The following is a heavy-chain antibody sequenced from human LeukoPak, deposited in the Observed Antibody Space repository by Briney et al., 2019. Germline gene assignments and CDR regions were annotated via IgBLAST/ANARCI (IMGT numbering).Heavy chain of an antibody. Sequence: ASVKVSCEASGYTFTGYYMHWVRQAPGQGLEWMGWINPNSGGTNYAQKFQGRVTMTRDTSISTAYMELRRLRSDDTAVYYCAKPRYDFWSGYTLDPWGQGTLVTVSS. J-gene: IGHJ5*02. CDR1: GYTFTGYY. D-gene: IGHD3-3*01. CDR3: AKPRYDFWSGYTLDP. CDR2: INPNSGGT. V-gene: IGHV1-2*02.